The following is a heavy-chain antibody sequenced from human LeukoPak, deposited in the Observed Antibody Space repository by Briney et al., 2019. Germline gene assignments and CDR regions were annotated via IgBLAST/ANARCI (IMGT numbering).Heavy chain of an antibody. CDR1: GFTFSSYA. CDR3: ARDNVIQGYYFAMDV. Sequence: GGSLRLSCSASGFTFSSYAMHWVRQAPGKGLECLSLIYSGGSTYYADSVKGRFAISRDNSKNTLYLQMNSLRAEDTAVYYCARDNVIQGYYFAMDVWGQGTTVTVTS. J-gene: IGHJ6*02. V-gene: IGHV3-66*01. CDR2: IYSGGST. D-gene: IGHD2/OR15-2a*01.